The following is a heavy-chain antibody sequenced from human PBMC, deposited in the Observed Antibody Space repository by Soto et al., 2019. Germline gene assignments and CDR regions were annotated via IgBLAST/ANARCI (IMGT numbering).Heavy chain of an antibody. V-gene: IGHV4-31*03. Sequence: SETLSLTCTVSGGSISSGGYYWSWIRQHPGKGLEWIGYIYYSGSTYYNPSLKSRVTISVDTSKNQFSLKLSSVTAADTAVCYCARDLPYMDGMDVWGQGTTVTVSS. CDR3: ARDLPYMDGMDV. D-gene: IGHD2-2*02. J-gene: IGHJ6*02. CDR1: GGSISSGGYY. CDR2: IYYSGST.